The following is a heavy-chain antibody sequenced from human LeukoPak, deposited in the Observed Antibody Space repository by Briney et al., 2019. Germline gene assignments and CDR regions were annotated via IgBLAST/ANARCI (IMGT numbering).Heavy chain of an antibody. D-gene: IGHD6-13*01. CDR1: GDSISNYY. Sequence: SETLSLTCTVSGDSISNYYWSWIRQPPGKGLEYIGYIYYSGSTNYNPSLKSRVTISVDTSKNQISLKLSSVTAADTAVYYCARASSSWSQRLNWFDPWGQGTLVTVSS. CDR2: IYYSGST. V-gene: IGHV4-59*01. J-gene: IGHJ5*02. CDR3: ARASSSWSQRLNWFDP.